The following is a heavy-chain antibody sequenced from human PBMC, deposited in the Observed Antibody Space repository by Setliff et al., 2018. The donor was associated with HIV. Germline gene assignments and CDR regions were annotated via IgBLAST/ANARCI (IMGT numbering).Heavy chain of an antibody. D-gene: IGHD6-19*01. CDR3: AMSPYSSGLFDY. CDR2: ISRDGSIT. CDR1: EFIFSNYW. V-gene: IGHV3-74*01. J-gene: IGHJ4*02. Sequence: PGGSLRLSCVASEFIFSNYWIHWVRQPPGKGLVWVSRISRDGSITNFADSVKGRFTISRDNSKNTLYLQMNSLRAEDTAVYYCAMSPYSSGLFDYWGQGTLVTVSS.